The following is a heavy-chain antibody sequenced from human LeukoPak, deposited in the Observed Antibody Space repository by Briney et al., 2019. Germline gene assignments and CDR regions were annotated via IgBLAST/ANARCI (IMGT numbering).Heavy chain of an antibody. CDR2: ISGSGGST. V-gene: IGHV3-23*01. CDR1: GFTFSSYA. Sequence: GGSLRLSCAASGFTFSSYAMSWVRQAPGKGLEWVSAISGSGGSTYYADSVKGRFTISRDNSKNTLYLQMNSLRAEDTAVYYCGGSLRFLEWLSPDNYWGQGTRVTVSS. CDR3: GGSLRFLEWLSPDNY. D-gene: IGHD3-3*01. J-gene: IGHJ4*02.